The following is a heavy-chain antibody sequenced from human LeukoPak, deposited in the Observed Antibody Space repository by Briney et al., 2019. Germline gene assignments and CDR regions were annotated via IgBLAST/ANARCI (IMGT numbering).Heavy chain of an antibody. D-gene: IGHD2-15*01. CDR2: IYATGST. CDR1: GGSISGNY. V-gene: IGHV4-4*07. CDR3: ARSAQGWSGFSWFDP. Sequence: PSQTLSLTCTVSGGSISGNYWSWIRQPAGRGLELLGRIYATGSTNYNPSLKSRVTMSVDTSKNQFSLNLRTVTAADAAVYYCARSAQGWSGFSWFDPWGQGTLVTVSS. J-gene: IGHJ5*02.